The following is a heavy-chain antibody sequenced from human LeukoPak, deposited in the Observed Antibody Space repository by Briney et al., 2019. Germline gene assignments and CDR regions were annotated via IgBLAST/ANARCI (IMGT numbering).Heavy chain of an antibody. J-gene: IGHJ4*02. Sequence: GGSLTLSCAASGFTFSDYYMSWLRQAPGKGLEWVSYISSSGSTIYYADSVKGRFTISRDNAQDSLYLRMNSLRAEDTAVYYCARADGYNYNPCDYWGQGTLVTVSS. CDR3: ARADGYNYNPCDY. CDR1: GFTFSDYY. D-gene: IGHD5-24*01. CDR2: ISSSGSTI. V-gene: IGHV3-11*01.